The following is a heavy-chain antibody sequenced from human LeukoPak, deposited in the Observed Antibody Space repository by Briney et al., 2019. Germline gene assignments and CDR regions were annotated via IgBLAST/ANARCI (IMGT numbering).Heavy chain of an antibody. CDR1: GFSFNNYA. D-gene: IGHD3-22*01. Sequence: TGGSLRLSCAASGFSFNNYAMNWVRQAPGKGLEWVSVISGNGGNTYYADSVKGRFTISRDNSKNTLYLQMNSLRVEDTAVYYCAKDPMFYYDSSGHPSYFDYWGQGTLVTVSS. CDR3: AKDPMFYYDSSGHPSYFDY. V-gene: IGHV3-23*01. J-gene: IGHJ4*02. CDR2: ISGNGGNT.